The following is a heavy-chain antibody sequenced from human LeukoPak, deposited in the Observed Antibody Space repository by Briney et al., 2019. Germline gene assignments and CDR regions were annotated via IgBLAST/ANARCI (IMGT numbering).Heavy chain of an antibody. D-gene: IGHD6-13*01. CDR3: ARSAAATIFDY. CDR1: GYTFTGYY. J-gene: IGHJ4*02. Sequence: ASVKVSCKASGYTFTGYYMHWGRQAPGQGLEWMGWIKPNSGGTNYAQKFQGRVTMTRDTSISTAYMGLSRLRSDDTAVYYCARSAAATIFDYWGQGTLVTVSS. V-gene: IGHV1-2*02. CDR2: IKPNSGGT.